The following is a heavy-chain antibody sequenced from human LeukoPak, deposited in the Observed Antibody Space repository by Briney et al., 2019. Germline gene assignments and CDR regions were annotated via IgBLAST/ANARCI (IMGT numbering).Heavy chain of an antibody. J-gene: IGHJ4*02. CDR2: IWYDGSNK. D-gene: IGHD6-19*01. Sequence: GGSLRLSCAASGFTFSSYGMHWVRQAPGKGLEWVAVIWYDGSNKYYADSVKGRFTISRDNSKNTLFLQMNSLRAEDTAVYYCAKRVSGWYQIDYWGQGTLVTVSS. CDR3: AKRVSGWYQIDY. CDR1: GFTFSSYG. V-gene: IGHV3-33*06.